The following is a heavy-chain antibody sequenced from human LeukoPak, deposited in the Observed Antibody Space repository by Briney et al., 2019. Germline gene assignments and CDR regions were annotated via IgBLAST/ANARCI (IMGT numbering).Heavy chain of an antibody. CDR1: GFSISNYN. D-gene: IGHD6-6*01. CDR3: SLGARHPTDY. CDR2: ISITSNTI. J-gene: IGHJ4*02. Sequence: PGGSLRPSCAASGFSISNYNMNWVRQAPGKGLEWISYISITSNTIYYADSVRGRFTISRDNGQNSLYLQMNSLRAEDTAVYYCSLGARHPTDYWGQGTLVTVSS. V-gene: IGHV3-48*01.